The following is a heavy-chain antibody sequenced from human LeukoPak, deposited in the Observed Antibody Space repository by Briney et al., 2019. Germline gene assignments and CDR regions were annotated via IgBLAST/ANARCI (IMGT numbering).Heavy chain of an antibody. CDR3: ARSRSYDFWSGYYSYYYYYMDV. V-gene: IGHV1-69*05. J-gene: IGHJ6*03. D-gene: IGHD3-3*01. Sequence: SVKVSCKASGGTFSSYAISWVRQAPGQGLEWMGGIIPIFGTANYAQKFQGRVTITTDESTSTAYMELSSLRSEDTAVYYCARSRSYDFWSGYYSYYYYYMDVWGKGTTVTVSS. CDR2: IIPIFGTA. CDR1: GGTFSSYA.